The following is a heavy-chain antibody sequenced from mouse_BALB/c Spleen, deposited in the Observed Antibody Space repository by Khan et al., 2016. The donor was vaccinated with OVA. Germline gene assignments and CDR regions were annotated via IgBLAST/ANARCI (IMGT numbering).Heavy chain of an antibody. CDR2: MNTYTGEP. J-gene: IGHJ2*01. CDR1: RYTFTNYV. CDR3: ARGNRDFDY. D-gene: IGHD2-1*01. V-gene: IGHV9-3-1*01. Sequence: QIQLVQSGPELKKPGETVKISCKASRYTFTNYVMNWVKQAPGKGLKWMGWMNTYTGEPTYSDDFKGRFAFSLETSASTAYLQLNNLKNEDTATXFCARGNRDFDYWGQGTTLTVSS.